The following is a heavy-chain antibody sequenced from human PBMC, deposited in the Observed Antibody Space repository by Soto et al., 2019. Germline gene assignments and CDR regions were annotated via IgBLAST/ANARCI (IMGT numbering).Heavy chain of an antibody. Sequence: EVQLVESGGGLVQPGGSLRLSCAASGFGFSTYWMSWVRQATGKGLEWVANINQDGSQEYYVDSVKGRFTISIDNAKNSLYLQMNSLRDEDTAVYYCAKAPRGSGRDYYFDHWGQGTLITVSS. V-gene: IGHV3-7*05. CDR1: GFGFSTYW. CDR2: INQDGSQE. D-gene: IGHD3-10*01. CDR3: AKAPRGSGRDYYFDH. J-gene: IGHJ4*02.